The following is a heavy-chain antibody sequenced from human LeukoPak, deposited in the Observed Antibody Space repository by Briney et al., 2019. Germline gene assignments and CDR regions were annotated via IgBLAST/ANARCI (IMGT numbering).Heavy chain of an antibody. Sequence: ASETLSLTCAVYGGSFSGYYWSWTRQPPGKGLEWIGEINHSGSTNYNPSLKNRVTISVDTSKNQFALKLSSVTAADTAVYYCARGRRFLEWRKEDRYYDYYGMYVWGQGTTVTVSS. V-gene: IGHV4-34*01. D-gene: IGHD3-3*01. CDR3: ARGRRFLEWRKEDRYYDYYGMYV. J-gene: IGHJ6*01. CDR2: INHSGST. CDR1: GGSFSGYY.